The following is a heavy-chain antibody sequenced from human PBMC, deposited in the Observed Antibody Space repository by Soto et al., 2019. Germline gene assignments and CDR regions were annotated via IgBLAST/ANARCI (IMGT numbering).Heavy chain of an antibody. J-gene: IGHJ6*02. CDR2: VSGYNGNT. Sequence: QVQLVQSGGEVKKAGASVKVSCKASGYTFTTSGVSWVRQAPGQGLEWMGWVSGYNGNTKYVENFQDRVTMTTDTSXXTAYLEWRSLRTDDTAVYYCARAGELPYYYYGMDVWGQGTTVIVSS. D-gene: IGHD1-7*01. V-gene: IGHV1-18*01. CDR1: GYTFTTSG. CDR3: ARAGELPYYYYGMDV.